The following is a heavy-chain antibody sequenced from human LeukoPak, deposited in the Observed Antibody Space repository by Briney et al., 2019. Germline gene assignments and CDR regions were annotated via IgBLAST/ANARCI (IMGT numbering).Heavy chain of an antibody. CDR3: AVPGALGYCSGGSCYGDWYFDL. J-gene: IGHJ2*01. V-gene: IGHV1-69*13. D-gene: IGHD2-15*01. CDR2: IIPIFGTA. Sequence: GASVKVSCKASGGTFSSYAISWVRQAPGQGLEWMGGIIPIFGTANYAQKFQGRVTITADESTSTAYMELRSLRSDDTAVYYCAVPGALGYCSGGSCYGDWYFDLWGRGTLVTVSS. CDR1: GGTFSSYA.